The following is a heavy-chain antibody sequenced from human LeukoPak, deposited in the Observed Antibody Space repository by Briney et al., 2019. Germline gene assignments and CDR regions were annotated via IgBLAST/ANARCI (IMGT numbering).Heavy chain of an antibody. CDR2: ISGSGGST. J-gene: IGHJ5*02. CDR3: AKGPTKGYRSSTSCYIVDWFDP. D-gene: IGHD2-2*02. CDR1: GFTFSSYA. Sequence: GGSLRLSCAASGFTFSSYAMSWVRQAPGKGLEWVSAISGSGGSTYYADSVKGRFTISRDNSKNTLYLQMNSLRAEDTAVYYCAKGPTKGYRSSTSCYIVDWFDPWGQGTLVTVSS. V-gene: IGHV3-23*01.